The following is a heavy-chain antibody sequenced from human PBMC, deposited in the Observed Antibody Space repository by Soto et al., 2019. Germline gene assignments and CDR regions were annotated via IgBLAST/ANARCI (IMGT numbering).Heavy chain of an antibody. CDR1: GFTFSSYA. CDR2: ISGSGGST. Sequence: GSLRLSCAASGFTFSSYAMIWVRQAPGKGLEWVSVISGSGGSTYFADSVKGRFTISRDNSRNTLYLQMNSLSAEDTAVYYCAKGTSSSFRWFDPWGQGTLVTVSS. CDR3: AKGTSSSFRWFDP. J-gene: IGHJ5*02. D-gene: IGHD6-6*01. V-gene: IGHV3-23*01.